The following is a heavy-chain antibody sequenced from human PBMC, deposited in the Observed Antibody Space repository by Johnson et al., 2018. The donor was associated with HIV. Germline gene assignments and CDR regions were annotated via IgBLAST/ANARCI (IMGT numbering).Heavy chain of an antibody. J-gene: IGHJ3*02. Sequence: VQLVESGGGVVRPGGSLRLSCAASGFTFSSYWMHWVRQAPGKGLVWVSRINSDGSSTSYADSVKGRFTISRDNAKNTLYLQMNSLRAEDTAVYYCARGKKEWLDEDAFDIWGQGTMVTVSS. D-gene: IGHD6-19*01. CDR2: INSDGSST. CDR1: GFTFSSYW. V-gene: IGHV3-74*02. CDR3: ARGKKEWLDEDAFDI.